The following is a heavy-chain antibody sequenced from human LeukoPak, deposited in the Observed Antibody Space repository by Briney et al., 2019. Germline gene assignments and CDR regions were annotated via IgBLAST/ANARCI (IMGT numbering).Heavy chain of an antibody. CDR3: TRAPPGMTMMTDY. J-gene: IGHJ4*02. D-gene: IGHD3-22*01. V-gene: IGHV1-18*01. CDR1: GYTFTNYH. Sequence: ASVKVSCKASGYTFTNYHIAWVRQAPGQGLEWMGWVSTNDGNTVYAQRPQGRVTMTTDTSTSVAYMELRSLTSDDTAVYYCTRAPPGMTMMTDYWGQGTLVTVSS. CDR2: VSTNDGNT.